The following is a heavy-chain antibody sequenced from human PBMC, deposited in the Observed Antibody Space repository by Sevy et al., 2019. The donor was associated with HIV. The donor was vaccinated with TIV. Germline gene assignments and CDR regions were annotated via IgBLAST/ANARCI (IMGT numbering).Heavy chain of an antibody. D-gene: IGHD6-13*01. V-gene: IGHV3-30*18. CDR1: GFSFRSHG. J-gene: IGHJ6*02. CDR3: ANSRGRYVGSSWLYYYFAMDV. Sequence: GGSLRLSCAAAGFSFRSHGMHWVRQAPGKGLEWVAGISSDGSSQDYGDSVKGGFTISRDNSKDTVYLQMNSLRPEDTAVYYFANSRGRYVGSSWLYYYFAMDVWGQGTTVTVSS. CDR2: ISSDGSSQ.